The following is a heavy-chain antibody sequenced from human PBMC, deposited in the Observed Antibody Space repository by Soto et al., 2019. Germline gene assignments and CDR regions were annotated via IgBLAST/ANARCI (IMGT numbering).Heavy chain of an antibody. CDR3: ARGPPGRGVTDY. Sequence: ASVKVSCKASGYTFTSYDINWVRPATGQGLEWMGWMNPNSGNTGYAQKFQGRVTMTRNTSISTAYMELSSLRSEDTAVYYCARGPPGRGVTDYWGQGTLVTVSS. V-gene: IGHV1-8*01. D-gene: IGHD3-10*01. CDR2: MNPNSGNT. J-gene: IGHJ4*02. CDR1: GYTFTSYD.